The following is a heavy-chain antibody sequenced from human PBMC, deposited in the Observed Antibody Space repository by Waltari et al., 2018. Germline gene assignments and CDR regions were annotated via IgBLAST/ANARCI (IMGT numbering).Heavy chain of an antibody. CDR2: IYYSGGT. CDR3: ARDKSSGWLYLDY. CDR1: GGSISSYY. Sequence: QVQLQESGPGLVKPSETLSLTCTVSGGSISSYYWSWIRQPPGKGLEWIGYIYYSGGTNYNPARKSRVTISVDTSKNQFSLKLSSVTAADTAVYYCARDKSSGWLYLDYWGQGTLVTVSS. V-gene: IGHV4-59*01. J-gene: IGHJ4*02. D-gene: IGHD6-19*01.